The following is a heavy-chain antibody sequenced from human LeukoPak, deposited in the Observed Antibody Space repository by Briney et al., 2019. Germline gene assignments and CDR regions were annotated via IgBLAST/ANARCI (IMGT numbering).Heavy chain of an antibody. V-gene: IGHV4-30-4*01. D-gene: IGHD5-12*01. J-gene: IGHJ3*02. Sequence: SETLSLTCTVSGGSISSGDYYWSWIRQPPGKGLEWIGYIYYSGSTYYNPSLKSRVTISVDTSKNQFSLKLSSVTAADTAVYYCARVATIPWAFDIWGQGTMVTVSS. CDR2: IYYSGST. CDR1: GGSISSGDYY. CDR3: ARVATIPWAFDI.